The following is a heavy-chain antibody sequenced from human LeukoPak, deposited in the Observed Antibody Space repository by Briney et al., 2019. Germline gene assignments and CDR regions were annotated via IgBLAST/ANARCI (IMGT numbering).Heavy chain of an antibody. V-gene: IGHV3-7*01. CDR1: GFTFSSYW. D-gene: IGHD6-19*01. Sequence: PGGSLRLSCAASGFTFSSYWMSWVRQAPGKGLEWVANIKQDGSEKYYVDSVKGRFTISRDNAKNSLYLQMNSLRAEDTAVYYCARDGSSGWYESDYWGQGTLVTVSS. CDR3: ARDGSSGWYESDY. CDR2: IKQDGSEK. J-gene: IGHJ4*02.